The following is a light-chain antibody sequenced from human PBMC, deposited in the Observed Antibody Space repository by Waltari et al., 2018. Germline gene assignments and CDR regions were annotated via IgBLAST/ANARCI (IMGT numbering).Light chain of an antibody. CDR2: DVT. J-gene: IGLJ3*02. Sequence: QSALTQPASVSGSPGQSITISCPGTSSAIGGYDYVSWYQQYPGIAPKLIIDDVTNRPSGVSNRFSGSKSGYTASLTISGLQAADEAHYYCTSYTRKHTWVFGGGTKVTVL. V-gene: IGLV2-14*03. CDR3: TSYTRKHTWV. CDR1: SSAIGGYDY.